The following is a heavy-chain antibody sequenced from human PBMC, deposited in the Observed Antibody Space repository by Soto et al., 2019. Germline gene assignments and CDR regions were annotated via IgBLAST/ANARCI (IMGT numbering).Heavy chain of an antibody. D-gene: IGHD6-19*01. V-gene: IGHV1-69*05. CDR2: IIPIFGTA. Sequence: ASVKVSCTSSVCTFSLYAITCVRQAPGQGLEWMGGIIPIFGTANYAQKFQGRVTMTTDTSTSTAYMELRSLRSDDTAVYYCAREGRGWYVVYWGQGTRVTVSS. CDR1: VCTFSLYA. CDR3: AREGRGWYVVY. J-gene: IGHJ4*02.